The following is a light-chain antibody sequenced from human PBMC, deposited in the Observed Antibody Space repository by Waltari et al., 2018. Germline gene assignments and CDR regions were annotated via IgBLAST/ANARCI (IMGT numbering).Light chain of an antibody. J-gene: IGKJ1*01. CDR2: AAS. CDR1: QSVSKY. CDR3: QNHEVLPAN. V-gene: IGKV3-20*01. Sequence: ELVLTQSPGTLSLSPGERATLSCRASQSVSKYLDWYQQRPGQAPRLLIYAASTRATGIPDRFSGSGSGTDFSLTIRRLEPEDFAVYYCQNHEVLPANFGQGTKVEIK.